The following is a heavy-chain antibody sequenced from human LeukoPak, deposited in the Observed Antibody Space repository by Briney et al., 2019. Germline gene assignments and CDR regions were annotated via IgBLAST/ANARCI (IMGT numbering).Heavy chain of an antibody. D-gene: IGHD5-12*01. J-gene: IGHJ4*02. CDR3: WTWERATIIFDY. CDR1: GYTFTSYG. CDR2: ISAYNGNT. Sequence: ASVKVSCKASGYTFTSYGISWVRQAPGQGLEWMGWISAYNGNTNYAQKLQGRVTMTTDTSTSTAYMELRSLRSDDTAVYYCWTWERATIIFDYWGQGTLVTVSS. V-gene: IGHV1-18*01.